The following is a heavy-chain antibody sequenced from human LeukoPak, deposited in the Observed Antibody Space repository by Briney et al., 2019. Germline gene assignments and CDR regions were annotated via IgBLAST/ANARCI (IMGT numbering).Heavy chain of an antibody. CDR2: IALDAYRE. J-gene: IGHJ4*02. Sequence: PGGSLRLSCAASGFTFSSYAMHWDRQAPGKGREGVAVIALDAYREYHADSVKGRFTISRDNSKNTLYLQMNSLRAEDTAVYYCARDFSGASRIDYWGQGTLVTVSS. CDR1: GFTFSSYA. V-gene: IGHV3-30-3*01. CDR3: ARDFSGASRIDY. D-gene: IGHD4/OR15-4a*01.